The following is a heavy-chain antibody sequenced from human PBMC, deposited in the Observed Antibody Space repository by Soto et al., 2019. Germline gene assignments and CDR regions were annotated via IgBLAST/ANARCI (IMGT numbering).Heavy chain of an antibody. CDR3: AWNYDSSGIGRPFSI. J-gene: IGHJ4*02. Sequence: ASVKVSCKDSGYTFTSYGISWVRQAPGQGLERMGWISAFNGNTYYAQKLQGRVTMTTDTSTSTAYMELRSLRSDDTAVYYCAWNYDSSGIGRPFSIWRQGSLVTVSS. CDR2: ISAFNGNT. D-gene: IGHD3-22*01. CDR1: GYTFTSYG. V-gene: IGHV1-18*01.